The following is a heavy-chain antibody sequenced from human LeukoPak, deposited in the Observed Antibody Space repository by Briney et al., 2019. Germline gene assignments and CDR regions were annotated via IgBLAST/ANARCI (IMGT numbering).Heavy chain of an antibody. J-gene: IGHJ4*02. CDR3: ARRETMITFGGVIVPPTDY. CDR2: INHSGST. V-gene: IGHV4-34*01. CDR1: GGSFSGYY. D-gene: IGHD3-16*02. Sequence: SETLSLTCAVYGGSFSGYYWSWIRQPPGKGLEWIGEINHSGSTNYNPSLKSRVTISVDTSKNQFSLKLSSVTAVDTAVYYCARRETMITFGGVIVPPTDYWGQGTLVTVSS.